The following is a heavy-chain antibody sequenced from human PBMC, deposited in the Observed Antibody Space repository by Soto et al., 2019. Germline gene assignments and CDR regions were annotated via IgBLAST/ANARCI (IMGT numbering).Heavy chain of an antibody. CDR1: GGSISSGDYY. D-gene: IGHD3-22*01. CDR3: ARGSGTGDYYDSSGYYGP. V-gene: IGHV4-30-4*01. J-gene: IGHJ5*02. Sequence: SETLSLTCTVSGGSISSGDYYWSWIRQPPGKGLEWIGYIYYSGSTYYNPSLKSRVTISVDTSKNQFSLKLSSVTAADTAVYYCARGSGTGDYYDSSGYYGPCGQGTLVTVSS. CDR2: IYYSGST.